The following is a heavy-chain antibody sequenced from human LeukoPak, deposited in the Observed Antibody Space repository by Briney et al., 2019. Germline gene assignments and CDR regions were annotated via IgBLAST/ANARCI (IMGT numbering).Heavy chain of an antibody. D-gene: IGHD5-18*01. CDR3: ARDPRADTVMVTGWFDP. J-gene: IGHJ5*02. V-gene: IGHV1-2*02. CDR1: GYTFTGYY. Sequence: ASVKVSCKASGYTFTGYYMHWVRQAPGQGLEWMGWINPNSGGTNYAQKFQGRVTMTRDTSISTAYMELSRLRSDDTAVYYCARDPRADTVMVTGWFDPWGQGTLVTVSS. CDR2: INPNSGGT.